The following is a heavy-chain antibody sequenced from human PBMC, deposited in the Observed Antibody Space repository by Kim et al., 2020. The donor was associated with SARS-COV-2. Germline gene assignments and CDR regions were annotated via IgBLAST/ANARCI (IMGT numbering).Heavy chain of an antibody. J-gene: IGHJ5*02. V-gene: IGHV6-1*01. D-gene: IGHD6-13*01. CDR2: TYYRSKWFN. Sequence: SQTLSLTCAISGDSVSSNSAWNWIRQSPSRGLEWLGRTYYRSKWFNDYAVSVKSRITINPDTSKNQFSLQLNSVTPEDTAVYYCARDRGPSSSWCNNWFDPWGQGTLVTVSS. CDR1: GDSVSSNSA. CDR3: ARDRGPSSSWCNNWFDP.